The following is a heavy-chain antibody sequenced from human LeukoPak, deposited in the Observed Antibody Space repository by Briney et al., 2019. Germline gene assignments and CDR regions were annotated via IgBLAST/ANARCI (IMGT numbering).Heavy chain of an antibody. D-gene: IGHD6-19*01. V-gene: IGHV1-46*02. CDR3: ARAVAGSFDY. J-gene: IGHJ4*02. Sequence: GASVKVSCKASGYTFNNHYMYWVRQAPGQGLEWMGIINPSGGSTSYAQKFQGRVTMTTDTSTSTAYMELRSLRSDDTAVYYCARAVAGSFDYWGQGTLVTVSS. CDR2: INPSGGST. CDR1: GYTFNNHY.